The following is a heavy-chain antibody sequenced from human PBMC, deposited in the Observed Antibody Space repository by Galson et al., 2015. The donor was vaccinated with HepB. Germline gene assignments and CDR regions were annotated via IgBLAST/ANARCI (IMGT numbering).Heavy chain of an antibody. CDR2: ISHSGST. Sequence: SETLSLTCAVHGGSFSVYYWSWIRHTPGKGLEWIGEISHSGSTNYNPSLKSRATISEDTSKKQFSLKVNSVTVADTAVYYCARLYEGGSSWFHGRPFDIWGQGTMVTVSS. CDR3: ARLYEGGSSWFHGRPFDI. V-gene: IGHV4-34*01. D-gene: IGHD6-13*01. J-gene: IGHJ3*02. CDR1: GGSFSVYY.